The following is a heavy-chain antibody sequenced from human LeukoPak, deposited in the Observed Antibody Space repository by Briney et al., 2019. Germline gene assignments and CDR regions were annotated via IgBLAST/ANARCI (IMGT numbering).Heavy chain of an antibody. Sequence: GASVKVSCKASGGTFSSYAISCVRQAPGQGLEWMGGIIPIFGTANYAQKFQGRVTITADESTSTAYMELSSLRSEDTAVYYCARDGLSVAGPFDYWGQGTLVTVSS. CDR2: IIPIFGTA. D-gene: IGHD6-19*01. J-gene: IGHJ4*02. CDR1: GGTFSSYA. CDR3: ARDGLSVAGPFDY. V-gene: IGHV1-69*13.